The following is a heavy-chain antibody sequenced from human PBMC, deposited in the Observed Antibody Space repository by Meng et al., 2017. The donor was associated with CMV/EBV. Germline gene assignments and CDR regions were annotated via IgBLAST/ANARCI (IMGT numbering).Heavy chain of an antibody. CDR2: IGTAGDT. Sequence: GESLKISCAASGFTFSSYDMHWVRQATGKGLEWVSAIGTAGDTYYADSVKGRFTISRDNSKNTLYLQMNSLRAEDTAVYYCARDQPGDGYNEGAFDIWGQGTMVTVSS. CDR1: GFTFSSYD. D-gene: IGHD5-24*01. J-gene: IGHJ3*02. CDR3: ARDQPGDGYNEGAFDI. V-gene: IGHV3-13*01.